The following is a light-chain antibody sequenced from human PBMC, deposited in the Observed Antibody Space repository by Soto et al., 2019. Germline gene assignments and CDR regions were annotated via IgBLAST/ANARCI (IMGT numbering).Light chain of an antibody. CDR1: SSDVGGYNY. J-gene: IGLJ1*01. CDR2: EVS. Sequence: QSALTQPASVSGSPGQSITISCTGTSSDVGGYNYVSWYQQHPGKAPKLMIYEVSNRPSGVSNRFSGSKSVNTASLTISGLQAEDEADYYCSSYTSSSTLYVFGTGTNLTVL. CDR3: SSYTSSSTLYV. V-gene: IGLV2-14*01.